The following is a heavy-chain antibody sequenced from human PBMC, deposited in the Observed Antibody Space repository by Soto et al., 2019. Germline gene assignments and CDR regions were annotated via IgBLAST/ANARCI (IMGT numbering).Heavy chain of an antibody. J-gene: IGHJ4*02. D-gene: IGHD1-1*01. CDR2: IIPIFGTA. CDR1: GGTFSSYA. Sequence: ASVKVSCKASGGTFSSYAISWVRQAPGQGLEWMGGIIPIFGTANYAQKFQGRVTITADKSTSTAYMELSSLRSEDTAVYYCASQLSYYFDYWGQGTLVTVSS. V-gene: IGHV1-69*06. CDR3: ASQLSYYFDY.